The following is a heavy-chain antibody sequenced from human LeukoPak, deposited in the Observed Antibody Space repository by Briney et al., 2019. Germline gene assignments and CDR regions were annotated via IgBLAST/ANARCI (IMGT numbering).Heavy chain of an antibody. CDR3: AGPLHSPKY. J-gene: IGHJ4*02. D-gene: IGHD5-24*01. CDR1: GGSISSYY. V-gene: IGHV4-59*12. CDR2: IYYSGST. Sequence: SEALSLTCTVSGGSISSYYWSWIRQPPGKGLEWIGYIYYSGSTNYNPSLKSRVTISVDTSKNQFSLKLSSVTAADTAVYYCAGPLHSPKYWGQGTLVTVSS.